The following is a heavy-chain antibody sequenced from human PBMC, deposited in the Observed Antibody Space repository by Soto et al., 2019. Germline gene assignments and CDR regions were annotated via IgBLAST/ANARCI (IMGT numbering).Heavy chain of an antibody. D-gene: IGHD6-6*01. V-gene: IGHV1-69*13. J-gene: IGHJ6*02. CDR3: ARDNPGGAARLDYYYYGMDV. CDR1: GGTFSSYA. Sequence: VKVSCKASGGTFSSYAISWVRQAPGQGLEWMGGIIPIFGTANYAQKFQGRVTITADKSTSTAYMELSSLRSEDTAVYYCARDNPGGAARLDYYYYGMDVWGQGTTVTVSS. CDR2: IIPIFGTA.